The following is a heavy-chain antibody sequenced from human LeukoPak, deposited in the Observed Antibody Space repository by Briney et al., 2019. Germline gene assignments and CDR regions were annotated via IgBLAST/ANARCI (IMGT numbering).Heavy chain of an antibody. D-gene: IGHD1-26*01. V-gene: IGHV3-7*01. CDR1: GFTFSSYW. CDR3: ARSPGRYYYGMDV. CDR2: MKQDGSEK. Sequence: PGGSLRLSCAASGFTFSSYWMNWVRQAPGKGLEWVASMKQDGSEKYCVDSVKGRFTISRDNAKNSLYLQMNSLRAEDTAVYYCARSPGRYYYGMDVWGQGTTVTVSS. J-gene: IGHJ6*02.